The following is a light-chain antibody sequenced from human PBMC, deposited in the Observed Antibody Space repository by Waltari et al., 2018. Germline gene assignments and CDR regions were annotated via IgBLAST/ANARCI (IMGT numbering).Light chain of an antibody. CDR1: NTDVGDYNY. Sequence: QSALTQPASVSGSPGQSITISCTGTNTDVGDYNYVSWFQQHPGKAPKLILYEVSNRPSGVSNRFSGSKSGNTASLTISGLQAEDEADYYCNSYTSSSSLDGSVVFGGGTKVTVL. CDR3: NSYTSSSSLDGSVV. V-gene: IGLV2-14*01. CDR2: EVS. J-gene: IGLJ2*01.